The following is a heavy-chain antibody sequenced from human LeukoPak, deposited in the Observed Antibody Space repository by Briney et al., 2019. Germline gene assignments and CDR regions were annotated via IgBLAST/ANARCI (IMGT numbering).Heavy chain of an antibody. CDR3: AQGGYQLLYKDYYYYYYMDV. V-gene: IGHV1-69*13. CDR1: GGTFSSYA. J-gene: IGHJ6*03. Sequence: SVKVSCKASGGTFSSYAISWVRQAPGQGLDWIGGIIPIFGTANYAQKFQGRVTITADESTSTAYMELSSLRSEDTAVYYCAQGGYQLLYKDYYYYYYMDVWGKGTTVTVSS. CDR2: IIPIFGTA. D-gene: IGHD2-2*01.